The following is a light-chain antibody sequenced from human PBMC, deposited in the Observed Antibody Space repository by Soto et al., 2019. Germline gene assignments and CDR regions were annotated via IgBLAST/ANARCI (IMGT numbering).Light chain of an antibody. V-gene: IGKV1-12*01. CDR3: QQDDSFPLT. CDR1: QGISSR. Sequence: DIQMTQSPSSVSASVGDRVTITCRASQGISSRLAWYQQKPGKAPNLLIYAASRLQSGVPSRFSGTGSGTDFTLTISSLQPEDFAIYYCQQDDSFPLTFGGGTKVEVK. J-gene: IGKJ4*01. CDR2: AAS.